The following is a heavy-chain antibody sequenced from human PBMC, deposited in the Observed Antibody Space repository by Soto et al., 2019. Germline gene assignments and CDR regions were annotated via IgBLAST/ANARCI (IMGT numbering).Heavy chain of an antibody. CDR3: ARHPSARIVGAVHDY. CDR1: GTSISSSSYY. CDR2: IYYSGST. D-gene: IGHD1-26*01. Sequence: SETLSLTCTVSGTSISSSSYYWGWIRQPPGKGLEWIGSIYYSGSTYYNPSLKSRVTISVDTSKNQFSLKLSSVTAADTAVYYCARHPSARIVGAVHDYWGQGTLVTVSS. V-gene: IGHV4-39*01. J-gene: IGHJ4*02.